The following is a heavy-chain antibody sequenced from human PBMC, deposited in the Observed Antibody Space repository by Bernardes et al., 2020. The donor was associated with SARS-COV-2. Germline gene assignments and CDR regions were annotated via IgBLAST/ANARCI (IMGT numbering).Heavy chain of an antibody. D-gene: IGHD3-22*01. J-gene: IGHJ4*02. V-gene: IGHV5-51*01. CDR2: IYPGDSDT. CDR3: ARLDGYYDSSGVYYFDY. CDR1: GYSFTSYW. Sequence: GESLKISCKGSGYSFTSYWIGWVRQMPGKGLEWMGIIYPGDSDTRYSPSFQGQVTISADKSISTAYLPWSSLKASDTAMYYCARLDGYYDSSGVYYFDYWGQGTLVTVSS.